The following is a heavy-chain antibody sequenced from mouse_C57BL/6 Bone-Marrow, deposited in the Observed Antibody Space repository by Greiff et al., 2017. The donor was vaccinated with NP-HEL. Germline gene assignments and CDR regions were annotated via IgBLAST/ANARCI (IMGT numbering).Heavy chain of an antibody. CDR3: ARAPVTTGVSPPLDY. D-gene: IGHD1-1*01. CDR1: GYTFTSYW. J-gene: IGHJ2*01. V-gene: IGHV1-50*01. CDR2: IDPSDSYT. Sequence: QVQLQQPGAELVKPGASVKLSCKASGYTFTSYWMQWVKQRPGQGLEWIGEIDPSDSYTNYNQKFKGKATLTADTSSSTAYMQVSSLTSEDSAVYYCARAPVTTGVSPPLDYWGQGTTLTVSS.